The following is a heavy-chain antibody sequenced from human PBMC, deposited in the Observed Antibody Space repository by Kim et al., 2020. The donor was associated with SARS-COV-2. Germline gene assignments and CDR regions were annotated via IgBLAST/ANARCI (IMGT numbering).Heavy chain of an antibody. J-gene: IGHJ4*02. CDR3: ARLNYYDSSGYYEFDY. V-gene: IGHV4-39*01. D-gene: IGHD3-22*01. CDR2: IYYSGST. Sequence: SETLSLTCTVSGGSISSSSYYWGWIRQPPGKGLEWIGSIYYSGSTYYNPSLKSRVTISVDTSKNQFSLKLSSVTAADTVVYYCARLNYYDSSGYYEFDYWGQGTLVTVSS. CDR1: GGSISSSSYY.